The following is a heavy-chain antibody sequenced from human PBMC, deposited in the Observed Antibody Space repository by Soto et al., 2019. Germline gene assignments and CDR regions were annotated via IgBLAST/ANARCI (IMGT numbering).Heavy chain of an antibody. D-gene: IGHD3-22*01. CDR3: ARDARYYYDSSGYTRDY. J-gene: IGHJ4*02. Sequence: SVKVSCKASGGTFSSYAISWVRQAPGQGLEWMGGIIPIFGTANYAQKFQGRVTITADESTSTAYMELSSLRSEDTAVYYCARDARYYYDSSGYTRDYWGQGTLVTVSS. V-gene: IGHV1-69*13. CDR1: GGTFSSYA. CDR2: IIPIFGTA.